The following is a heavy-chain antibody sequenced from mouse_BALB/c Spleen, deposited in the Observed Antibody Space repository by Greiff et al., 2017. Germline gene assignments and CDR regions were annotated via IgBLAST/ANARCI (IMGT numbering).Heavy chain of an antibody. J-gene: IGHJ2*01. CDR3: TRSYRYEEGYYLDY. CDR2: IYPSDSYT. Sequence: QVQLQQPGAELVRPGASVKLSCKASGYTFTSYWINWVKQRPGQGLEWIGNIYPSDSYTNYNQKFKDKATLTVDKSSSTAYMQLSSPTSEDSAVYYCTRSYRYEEGYYLDYWGQGTTLTVSS. CDR1: GYTFTSYW. D-gene: IGHD2-14*01. V-gene: IGHV1-69*02.